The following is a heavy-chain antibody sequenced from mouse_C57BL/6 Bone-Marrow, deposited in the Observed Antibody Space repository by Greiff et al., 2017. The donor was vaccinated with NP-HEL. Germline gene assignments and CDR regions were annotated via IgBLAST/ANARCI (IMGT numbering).Heavy chain of an antibody. V-gene: IGHV1-81*01. CDR2: IYPRSGNT. CDR1: GYTFTSYG. Sequence: VQLQQSGAELARPGASVKLSCKASGYTFTSYGLSWVKQRTGQGLEWIGEIYPRSGNTYYNEKFKGKATLTADKSSSTAYMELRSLTSEDSAVYFCARRYYGSPYWYFDVWGTGTTVTVSS. CDR3: ARRYYGSPYWYFDV. J-gene: IGHJ1*03. D-gene: IGHD1-1*01.